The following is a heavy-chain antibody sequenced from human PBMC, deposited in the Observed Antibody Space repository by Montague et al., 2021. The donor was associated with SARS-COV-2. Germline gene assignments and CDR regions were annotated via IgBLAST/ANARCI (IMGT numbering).Heavy chain of an antibody. CDR3: AGDIAVAGLFDY. Sequence: TLSLTCTVSGGFISSGSYYWSWIRQPAGKGLEWIGRISISGSTNYNPSLKSRVTISVDTSKNQFSLKLSSVTAADTAVYYCAGDIAVAGLFDYWGQGTLVTVSS. V-gene: IGHV4-61*02. D-gene: IGHD6-19*01. CDR1: GGFISSGSYY. J-gene: IGHJ4*02. CDR2: ISISGST.